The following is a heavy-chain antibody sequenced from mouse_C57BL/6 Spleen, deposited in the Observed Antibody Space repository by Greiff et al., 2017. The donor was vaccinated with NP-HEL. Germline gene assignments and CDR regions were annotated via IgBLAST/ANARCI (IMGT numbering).Heavy chain of an antibody. Sequence: QVQLQQSGAELVKPGASVKISCKASGYAFSSYWMNWVKQRPGKGLEWIGQIYPGDGDTNYNGKFKGKATLTADKSSSTAYMQLSSLTSEDSAVYFCAREGSSGSAWFAYWGQGTLVTDSA. D-gene: IGHD3-2*02. CDR1: GYAFSSYW. V-gene: IGHV1-80*01. J-gene: IGHJ3*01. CDR2: IYPGDGDT. CDR3: AREGSSGSAWFAY.